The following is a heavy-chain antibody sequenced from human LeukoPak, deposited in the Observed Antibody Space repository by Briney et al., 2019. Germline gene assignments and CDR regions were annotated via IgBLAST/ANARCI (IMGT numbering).Heavy chain of an antibody. CDR3: AVASLVVAGWFDP. CDR1: GDSVSSNSAA. J-gene: IGHJ5*02. CDR2: TYYRSKWYN. D-gene: IGHD6-19*01. Sequence: SQTLSLTCAISGDSVSSNSAAWNWIRRSPSRGLEWLGRTYYRSKWYNDYAVSVKSRITINPDTSKNQFSLQLNSVTPEDTAVYYCAVASLVVAGWFDPWGQGTLVTVSS. V-gene: IGHV6-1*01.